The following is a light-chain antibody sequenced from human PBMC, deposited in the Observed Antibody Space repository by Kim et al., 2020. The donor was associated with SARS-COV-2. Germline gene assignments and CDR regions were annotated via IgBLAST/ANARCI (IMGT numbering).Light chain of an antibody. CDR3: QQYNDWPWT. J-gene: IGKJ1*01. CDR1: QSISSN. CDR2: GAS. Sequence: IVMTQSPGTLSVSPGERVTLSCRASQSISSNLGWYQQKPGQAPRLPIYGASTRATGIPARFSGSGSGTDFTLTINSLQSEDFAVYCCQQYNDWPWTFGQGTKVDIK. V-gene: IGKV3-15*01.